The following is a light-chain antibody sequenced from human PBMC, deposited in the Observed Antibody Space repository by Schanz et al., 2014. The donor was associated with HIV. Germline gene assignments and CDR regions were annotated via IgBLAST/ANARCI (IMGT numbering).Light chain of an antibody. CDR3: SSYIGSMHAV. J-gene: IGLJ2*01. Sequence: QSALTQPASVSGSPGQTITISCTGTSDDVGTWNYVAWYQQHPGKAPKVLLYDVSIRPSGISTRFSGLKSGNTASLTISGLQAEDEADYYCSSYIGSMHAVFGGGTKLTVL. CDR2: DVS. V-gene: IGLV2-14*03. CDR1: SDDVGTWNY.